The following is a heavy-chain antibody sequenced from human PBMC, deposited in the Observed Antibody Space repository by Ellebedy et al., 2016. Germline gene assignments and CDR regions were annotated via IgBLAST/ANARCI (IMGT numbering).Heavy chain of an antibody. CDR2: ISYSGSA. D-gene: IGHD5-18*01. V-gene: IGHV4-31*03. CDR3: ARQKRDTFYFDY. CDR1: GGSISSGGYY. J-gene: IGHJ4*02. Sequence: SETLSLTCTVSGGSISSGGYYWSWIRQHPGTGLEWIGYISYSGSAYYNPSLKSRVTISVDTSKNQLSLKLTSVTAADTAVYYCARQKRDTFYFDYWGQGTLVTVSS.